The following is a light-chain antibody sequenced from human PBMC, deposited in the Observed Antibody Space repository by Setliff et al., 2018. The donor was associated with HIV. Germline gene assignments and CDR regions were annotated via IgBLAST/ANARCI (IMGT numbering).Light chain of an antibody. Sequence: QSVLTQPRSVSGSPGKSVTIACTGTSSDAGDYNFVSWYQLHPGKDTKLIIYDVTKRPSGVPDRFSGSKSANAASLTISGLQADDEADYYCCSSAGTYSSFFVFGTGSKVTVL. CDR3: CSSAGTYSSFFV. V-gene: IGLV2-11*01. J-gene: IGLJ1*01. CDR1: SSDAGDYNF. CDR2: DVT.